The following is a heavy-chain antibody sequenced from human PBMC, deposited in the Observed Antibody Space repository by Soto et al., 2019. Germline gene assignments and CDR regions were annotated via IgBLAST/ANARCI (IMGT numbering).Heavy chain of an antibody. D-gene: IGHD3-22*01. CDR3: ARTYYSDTSGYSDVFDI. J-gene: IGHJ3*02. Sequence: GGSLRLSCGASTFTLSDYTMNWVRQAPGKGLEWVSSISGRGSYKYYADSVKGRFTISRNNAKNSLFLQMDSLRAEDTGVYYCARTYYSDTSGYSDVFDIWGQGTMVTVSS. CDR1: TFTLSDYT. V-gene: IGHV3-21*01. CDR2: ISGRGSYK.